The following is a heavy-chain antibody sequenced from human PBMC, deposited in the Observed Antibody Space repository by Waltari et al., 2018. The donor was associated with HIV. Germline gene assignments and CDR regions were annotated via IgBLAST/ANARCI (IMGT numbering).Heavy chain of an antibody. J-gene: IGHJ5*02. V-gene: IGHV3-21*04. CDR2: IYSYTDYV. Sequence: VASGGALVKPGESLRLSCAVSGINSRSAPIPWARQAPGKGLEWVSSIYSYTDYVYYADSVRGRFTISRAYLQMSSLRVDDTAVYYCARAQGGSGFCGFTGCFGGSRWESWGQGTLVTVTS. CDR3: ARAQGGSGFCGFTGCFGGSRWES. CDR1: GINSRSAP. D-gene: IGHD2-2*01.